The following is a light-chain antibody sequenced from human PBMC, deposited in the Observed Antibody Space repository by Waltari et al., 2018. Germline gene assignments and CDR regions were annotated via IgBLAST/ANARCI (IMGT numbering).Light chain of an antibody. J-gene: IGLJ2*01. CDR3: MIWHSSPV. V-gene: IGLV5-45*02. CDR1: SGLNVGTYR. CDR2: YKSDSDK. Sequence: QAVLPHPSSLSASPGASACLTRTCRSGLNVGTYRVYWYQQKPGSPPQYLLRYKSDSDKQQGSGVPSRFSGSKDASANAGILLISGLQSEDEADYSCMIWHSSPVFGGGTKLTVL.